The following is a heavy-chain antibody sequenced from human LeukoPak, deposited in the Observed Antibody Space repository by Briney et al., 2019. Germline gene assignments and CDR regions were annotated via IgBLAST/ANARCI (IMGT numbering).Heavy chain of an antibody. D-gene: IGHD2-2*01. J-gene: IGHJ6*03. CDR3: ARGFEDIVVVPAAAKYYYYYYYMDV. V-gene: IGHV4-59*01. Sequence: SETLSLTSTVSGGSISSYYWSWIRQPPGKGLEWIGYIYYSGSTNYNPSLKSRVTISVDTSKNQFSLKLSSVTAADTAVYYCARGFEDIVVVPAAAKYYYYYYYMDVWGKGTTVTVSS. CDR1: GGSISSYY. CDR2: IYYSGST.